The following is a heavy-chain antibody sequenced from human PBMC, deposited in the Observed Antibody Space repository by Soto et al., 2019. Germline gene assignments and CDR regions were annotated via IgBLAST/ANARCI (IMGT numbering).Heavy chain of an antibody. CDR3: AKEQLAMTVVVADYFDS. Sequence: SLRLSCAASGFTFSTYGIHWVRQAPGTGLEWVALISYDGGSKYYGDAVKGRFIISRDNSHNTVSLQMNSLRADDTAVYFCAKEQLAMTVVVADYFDSWGQGTLVTVSS. D-gene: IGHD3-22*01. CDR2: ISYDGGSK. V-gene: IGHV3-30*18. CDR1: GFTFSTYG. J-gene: IGHJ4*02.